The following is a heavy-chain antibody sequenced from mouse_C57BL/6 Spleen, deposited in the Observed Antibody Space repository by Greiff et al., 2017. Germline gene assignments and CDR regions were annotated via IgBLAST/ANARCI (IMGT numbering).Heavy chain of an antibody. D-gene: IGHD2-1*01. J-gene: IGHJ2*01. V-gene: IGHV1-52*01. CDR3: ARSSYGNYFFDY. Sequence: QVQLKQPGAELVRPGSSVKLSCKASGYTFTSYWMHWVKQRPIQGLEWIGNIDPSDSETHYNQKFKDKATLTVDKSSSTAYMQLSSLTSEDSAVYYCARSSYGNYFFDYWGQGTTLTVSA. CDR1: GYTFTSYW. CDR2: IDPSDSET.